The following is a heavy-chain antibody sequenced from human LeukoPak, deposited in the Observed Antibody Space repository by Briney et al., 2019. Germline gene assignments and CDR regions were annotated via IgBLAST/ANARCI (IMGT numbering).Heavy chain of an antibody. V-gene: IGHV4-4*02. CDR3: AREATMVRGVISYYYYGMDV. Sequence: SETLSLTCAVSGGSISSSNWWSWVRQPPGKGLEWIGEIYYSGSTNYNPSLKSRVTISVDKSKNQFSLKLSSVTAADTAVYYCAREATMVRGVISYYYYGMDVWGKGTTVTVSS. J-gene: IGHJ6*04. D-gene: IGHD3-10*01. CDR2: IYYSGST. CDR1: GGSISSSNW.